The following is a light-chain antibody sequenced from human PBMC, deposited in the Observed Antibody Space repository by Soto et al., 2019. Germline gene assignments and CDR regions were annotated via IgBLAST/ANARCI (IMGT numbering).Light chain of an antibody. CDR3: QQSYSTAWT. J-gene: IGKJ1*01. CDR1: QSISSY. CDR2: AAS. V-gene: IGKV1-39*01. Sequence: DFQVAQSPSTLPASVGDCLTITCRASQSISSYLNWYQQKPGKAPKLLIYAASSLQSGVPSRFSGSGSGTDFTLTISSLQPEDFATYYCQQSYSTAWTFGQGTKVDIK.